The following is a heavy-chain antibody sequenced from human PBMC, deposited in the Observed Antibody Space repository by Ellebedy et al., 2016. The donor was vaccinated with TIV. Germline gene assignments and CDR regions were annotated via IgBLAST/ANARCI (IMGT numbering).Heavy chain of an antibody. J-gene: IGHJ4*02. V-gene: IGHV1-46*01. CDR2: INPSGGRT. CDR3: AIRYSSGWSLDY. D-gene: IGHD6-19*01. CDR1: GYTFTSYY. Sequence: ASVKVSCXASGYTFTSYYMQWVRQAPGQGLEWMGIINPSGGRTSYAQKFQGRVTMTRDTSTSTVYMELSSLRSEDTAVYYCAIRYSSGWSLDYWGQGTLVTVSS.